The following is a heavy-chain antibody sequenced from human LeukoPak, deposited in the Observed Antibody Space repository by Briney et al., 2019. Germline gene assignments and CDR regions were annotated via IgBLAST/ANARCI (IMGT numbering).Heavy chain of an antibody. CDR1: DFSISSAYY. D-gene: IGHD1-26*01. CDR2: FYHGGDT. V-gene: IGHV4-38-2*01. J-gene: IGHJ4*02. Sequence: SETLSLTCGASDFSISSAYYWGWIRQPPGKGLEWIGSFYHGGDTYYNPSLKSRVTISVDTPKNQFSLKLRSVTAADTAVYYCAGGIVGVHAYWGQGILVTVSS. CDR3: AGGIVGVHAY.